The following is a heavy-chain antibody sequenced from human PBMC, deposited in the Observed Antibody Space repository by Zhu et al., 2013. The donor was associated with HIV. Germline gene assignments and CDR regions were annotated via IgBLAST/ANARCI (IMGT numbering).Heavy chain of an antibody. Sequence: QVQLEQSGAEVKKPGASVKVSCKASGYTFTDYYIHWVRQAPGQGLEWMGWINPNNGGTDYAQNFQGRVTMTRDTSISTAYMELSRLRSDDTAVYYCARDGELLWFGELLNDRKSYSVMDVWGQGTTVTVSS. CDR2: INPNNGGT. J-gene: IGHJ6*02. V-gene: IGHV1-2*02. CDR1: GYTFTDYY. CDR3: ARDGELLWFGELLNDRKSYSVMDV. D-gene: IGHD3-10*01.